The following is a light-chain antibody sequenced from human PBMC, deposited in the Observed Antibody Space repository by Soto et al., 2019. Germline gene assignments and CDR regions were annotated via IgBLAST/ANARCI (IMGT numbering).Light chain of an antibody. CDR3: QQYNEFQYT. Sequence: DIQMTQSPSILSASVGDRVTITCRASQRIDTWLAWYQQKPGTAPKLLIYKATILQSGVPSRFSGSGSGTEFTLAISSLQPDDFATYYCQQYNEFQYTFGQGTRLDI. J-gene: IGKJ2*01. V-gene: IGKV1-5*03. CDR1: QRIDTW. CDR2: KAT.